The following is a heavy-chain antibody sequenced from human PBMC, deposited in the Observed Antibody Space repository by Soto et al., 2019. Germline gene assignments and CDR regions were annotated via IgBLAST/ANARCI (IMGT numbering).Heavy chain of an antibody. Sequence: PGGSLRLSCAASGFTFSSYAMNCVRQAPGKGLEWVSSVSRSGGDTYYADSVKGRFSISRDNSKNTLYLQVNSLRAEDTAVYYCAKEWLYGSGSFYYYYGMDVWGQGTTVTVSS. D-gene: IGHD3-10*01. CDR1: GFTFSSYA. J-gene: IGHJ6*02. CDR3: AKEWLYGSGSFYYYYGMDV. V-gene: IGHV3-23*01. CDR2: VSRSGGDT.